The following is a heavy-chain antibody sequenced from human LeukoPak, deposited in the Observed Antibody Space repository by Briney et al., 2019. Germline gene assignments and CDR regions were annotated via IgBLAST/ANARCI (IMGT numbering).Heavy chain of an antibody. V-gene: IGHV3-30*02. CDR2: IRYDGSNK. J-gene: IGHJ4*02. D-gene: IGHD6-19*01. CDR3: AKTSVAGPFGY. CDR1: GFTFSSYE. Sequence: GGSLRLSCAASGFTFSSYEMNWVRQAPGKGLEWVAFIRYDGSNKYYADSVKGRFTISRDNSKNTLYLQMNSLRAEDTAVYYCAKTSVAGPFGYWGQGTLVTVSS.